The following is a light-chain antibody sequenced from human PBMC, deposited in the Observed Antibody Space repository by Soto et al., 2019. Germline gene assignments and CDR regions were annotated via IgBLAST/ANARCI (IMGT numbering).Light chain of an antibody. CDR3: QQYNNWPV. CDR2: AAS. CDR1: QSVSSN. J-gene: IGKJ1*01. V-gene: IGKV3-15*01. Sequence: EIVLTQSPATLSVSPGERATLSCRASQSVSSNLAWYQQKPGQAPRLLIYAASTRATGIPARFSGSGSETEFTLTISSLQSEDFEVYYCQQYNNWPVFGQGTKVEIK.